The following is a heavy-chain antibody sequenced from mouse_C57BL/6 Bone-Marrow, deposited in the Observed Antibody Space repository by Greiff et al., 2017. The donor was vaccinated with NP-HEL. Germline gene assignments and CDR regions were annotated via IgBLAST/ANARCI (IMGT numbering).Heavy chain of an antibody. V-gene: IGHV1-82*01. CDR1: GYAFSSSW. CDR2: IYPGDGDT. Sequence: QVQLQQSGPELVKPGASVKISCKASGYAFSSSWMNWVKQRPGKGLEWIGRIYPGDGDTNYNGKFKGKATLTADKSSSTAYMQLSSLTSEDSAVYFCASHSNLNPYWGQGTLVTVSA. J-gene: IGHJ3*01. D-gene: IGHD2-5*01. CDR3: ASHSNLNPY.